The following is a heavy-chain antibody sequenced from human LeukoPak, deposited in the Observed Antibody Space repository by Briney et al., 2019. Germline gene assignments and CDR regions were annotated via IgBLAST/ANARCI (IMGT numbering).Heavy chain of an antibody. CDR3: AKNPRSRTKTPHFDY. V-gene: IGHV1-18*01. CDR2: ISAYNGNT. CDR1: GYTFTSYG. J-gene: IGHJ4*02. Sequence: ASVKVSCKASGYTFTSYGISWVRQAPGQGLEWMGWISAYNGNTNYAQKLQGRVTMTTDTSTSTAYMELRSLRSDDTAVYYCAKNPRSRTKTPHFDYWGQGTLVTVSS.